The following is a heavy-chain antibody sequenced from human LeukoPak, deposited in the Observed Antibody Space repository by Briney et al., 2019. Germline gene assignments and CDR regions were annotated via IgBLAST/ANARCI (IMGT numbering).Heavy chain of an antibody. D-gene: IGHD2-2*01. V-gene: IGHV3-23*01. Sequence: GGSLRLSCAASGFTVSSNYMSWVRQAPGKGLEWVSGIVGGAGGTYYADSVKGRFTISRDNSKNTLYLQMNSLRAEDTAVYYCAHGSMYQLDYWGQGTLVTVSS. CDR1: GFTVSSNY. CDR2: IVGGAGGT. J-gene: IGHJ4*02. CDR3: AHGSMYQLDY.